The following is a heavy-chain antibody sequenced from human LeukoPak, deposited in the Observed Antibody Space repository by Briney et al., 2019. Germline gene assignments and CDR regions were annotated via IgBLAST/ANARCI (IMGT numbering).Heavy chain of an antibody. D-gene: IGHD3-16*02. CDR1: GFTFSSYA. CDR3: VKVVKLQYNY. J-gene: IGHJ4*02. Sequence: PGGSLRLSCAASGFTFSSYAMSWVRQAPGKGLEWVSAISGSGGSTCYADSVKGRFTISRDNSKNTLYLQMNSLRAEDTAVYYCVKVVKLQYNYWGQGTLVTVSS. V-gene: IGHV3-23*01. CDR2: ISGSGGST.